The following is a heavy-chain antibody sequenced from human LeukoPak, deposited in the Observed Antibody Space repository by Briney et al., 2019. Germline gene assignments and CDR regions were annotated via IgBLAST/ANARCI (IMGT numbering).Heavy chain of an antibody. V-gene: IGHV1-8*03. J-gene: IGHJ4*02. CDR2: MNPNNSNT. CDR1: GYTFTGYD. D-gene: IGHD1-14*01. CDR3: ARGLGLRNRAPYY. Sequence: GASVKVSCKASGYTFTGYDINWVRQAAGQGLEWMGWMNPNNSNTGYAQKFQGRLTITRDTSINTTYMELSSLRSEDTAVYYCARGLGLRNRAPYYWGQGTLVTVSS.